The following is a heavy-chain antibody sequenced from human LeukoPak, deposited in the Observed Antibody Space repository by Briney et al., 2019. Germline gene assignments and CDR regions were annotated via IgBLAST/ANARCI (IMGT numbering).Heavy chain of an antibody. CDR3: VSHSDSLTSYSFDY. CDR1: GFTVSTNY. Sequence: PGGSLRLSCAASGFTVSTNYMSWVRQAPGKGLEGVSIIHSGGNTFYADSVKGRFTISSDNSKNTMSLQMNSLRAEDTAVYYCVSHSDSLTSYSFDYWGQGTLVTVSS. CDR2: IHSGGNT. V-gene: IGHV3-53*01. J-gene: IGHJ4*02. D-gene: IGHD3-9*01.